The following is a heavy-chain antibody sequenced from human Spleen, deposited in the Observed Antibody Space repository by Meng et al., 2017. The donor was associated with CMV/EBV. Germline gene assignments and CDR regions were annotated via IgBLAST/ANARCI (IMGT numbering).Heavy chain of an antibody. CDR2: IYYSGST. CDR3: ARIEVLRFLEWSLGGGEWFDP. D-gene: IGHD3-3*01. CDR1: GGSISSYY. V-gene: IGHV4-59*01. J-gene: IGHJ5*02. Sequence: SETLSLTCTVSGGSISSYYWSWIRQPPGKGLEWLGYIYYSGSTNYNPSLKSRVTISVDTSKNQFSLKLSSVTAADTAVYYCARIEVLRFLEWSLGGGEWFDPWGQGTLVTVSS.